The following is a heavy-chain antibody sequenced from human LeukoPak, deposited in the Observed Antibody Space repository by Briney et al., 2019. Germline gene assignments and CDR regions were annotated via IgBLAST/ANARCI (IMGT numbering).Heavy chain of an antibody. CDR1: GYTFTSYD. J-gene: IGHJ4*02. D-gene: IGHD6-19*01. CDR2: MNPNSDNA. Sequence: GASVKVSCKASGYTFTSYDINWVRQAPGQGLEWMGWMNPNSDNAGYAQKFQGRVTMTRDTSTSTVYMELSSLRSEDTAVYYCARDNGESSALAYWGQGTLVTVSS. V-gene: IGHV1-8*01. CDR3: ARDNGESSALAY.